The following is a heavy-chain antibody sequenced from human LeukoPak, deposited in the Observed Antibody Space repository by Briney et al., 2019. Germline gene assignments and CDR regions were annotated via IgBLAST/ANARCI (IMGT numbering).Heavy chain of an antibody. V-gene: IGHV3-64*01. D-gene: IGHD5-12*01. CDR3: ARDTDIVATTPDWYFDL. Sequence: PGGSLRLSCAASGFTFSSYAMHWVRQAPGKGLEYVSAISSNGGSTYYANSVKGRFTISRDNSKNTLYLQMGSLRAEDMAVYYCARDTDIVATTPDWYFDLWGRGTLVTVSS. J-gene: IGHJ2*01. CDR2: ISSNGGST. CDR1: GFTFSSYA.